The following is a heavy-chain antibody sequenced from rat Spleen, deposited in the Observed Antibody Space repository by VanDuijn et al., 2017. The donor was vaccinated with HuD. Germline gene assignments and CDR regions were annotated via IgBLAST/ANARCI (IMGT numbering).Heavy chain of an antibody. CDR1: GFSLSNYG. J-gene: IGHJ2*01. CDR3: TRVYY. V-gene: IGHV2-19*01. Sequence: QVQLKESGPGLVKPSLTLSLTCTVSGFSLSNYGVIWVRQPPGKGLEWMGRIQSGGSTDYNSALKSRLSISRDTSKSQVFLKMNSLQTEDTAIYFCTRVYYWGQGVMVTVSS. CDR2: IQSGGST.